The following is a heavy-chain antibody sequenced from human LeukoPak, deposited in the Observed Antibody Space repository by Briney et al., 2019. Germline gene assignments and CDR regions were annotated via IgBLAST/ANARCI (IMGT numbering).Heavy chain of an antibody. CDR1: GYTFTEYY. D-gene: IGHD4-17*01. J-gene: IGHJ4*02. V-gene: IGHV1-2*02. CDR3: ARSLTTATWDY. CDR2: ISPYSGAT. Sequence: ASVKVSCKASGYTFTEYYLNWMRQAPGQGLEWMGWISPYSGATHYAQIFQGRVTMTRDTSISTAYMEVSSLRSDDSAAYFCARSLTTATWDYWGEGTRVPFSS.